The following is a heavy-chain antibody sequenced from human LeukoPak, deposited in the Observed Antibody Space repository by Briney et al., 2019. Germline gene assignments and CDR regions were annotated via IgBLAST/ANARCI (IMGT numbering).Heavy chain of an antibody. J-gene: IGHJ4*02. CDR1: GFSFRSYA. D-gene: IGHD2-15*01. CDR3: AKGVGSITRAWDY. V-gene: IGHV3-23*01. CDR2: SSGSSGGT. Sequence: GGSLRLSRAASGFSFRSYALRWVSQAQGQELESVTTSSGSSGGTNYADSVKCRFTISRDNYKSTLYVQMNSLRVEDTAVYYCAKGVGSITRAWDYWGQGTLVSVSS.